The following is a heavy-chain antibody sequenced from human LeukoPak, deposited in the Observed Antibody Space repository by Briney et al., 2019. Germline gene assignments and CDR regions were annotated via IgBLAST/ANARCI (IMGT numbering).Heavy chain of an antibody. J-gene: IGHJ4*02. CDR3: ARDSEEVSALDY. CDR1: GYTFSDNY. V-gene: IGHV1-46*01. D-gene: IGHD5/OR15-5a*01. Sequence: ASVKVSCKASGYTFSDNYIHWVRQAPGRGLEWMGIINPNGGVTTYAQKFQGRVTMTRDTSTSTIYMDLSSLKSEDTAVYYCARDSEEVSALDYWGQGTLVTVSS. CDR2: INPNGGVT.